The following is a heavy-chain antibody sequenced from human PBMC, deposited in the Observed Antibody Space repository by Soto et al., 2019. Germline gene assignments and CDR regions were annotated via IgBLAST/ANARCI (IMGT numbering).Heavy chain of an antibody. CDR3: ARARPGIAVAPFDY. CDR2: INHSGMT. V-gene: IGHV4-34*01. D-gene: IGHD6-19*01. CDR1: GGSFSVYS. J-gene: IGHJ4*02. Sequence: KTSETLSLTCAVYGGSFSVYSWSWIRQPPGKGLEWIGDINHSGMTHYNPSLESRVSMSVDSSKNQFSLKLNSVTAADTAVYYCARARPGIAVAPFDYWGQGTLVTVSS.